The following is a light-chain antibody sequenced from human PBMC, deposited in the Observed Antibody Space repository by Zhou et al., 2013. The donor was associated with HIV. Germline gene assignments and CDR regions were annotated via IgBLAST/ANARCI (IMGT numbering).Light chain of an antibody. CDR3: QQYGSSPIT. J-gene: IGKJ4*01. Sequence: EIVLTQSPGTVSLSPGERATLSCRASQSVSSNFLAWYQQNPGQAPRLLIYDASSRATGIPDRFSGSGSGTDFTLTISRLEPEDFAVFYCQQYGSSPITFGGGTKVEIK. CDR2: DAS. V-gene: IGKV3-20*01. CDR1: QSVSSNF.